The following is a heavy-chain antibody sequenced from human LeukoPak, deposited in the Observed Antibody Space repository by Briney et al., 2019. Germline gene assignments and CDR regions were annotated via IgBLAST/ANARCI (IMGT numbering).Heavy chain of an antibody. CDR1: GYTFTSYA. D-gene: IGHD1-26*01. Sequence: ASVKVSCKASGYTFTSYAMNWVRQAPGQGLEWMGWISAYNGHTKFAQKLQDRVTMTTDTSMNTAYMELRSLRSDDTAVYYCARDYSATYFDFWGQGTLVTVSS. CDR3: ARDYSATYFDF. CDR2: ISAYNGHT. J-gene: IGHJ4*02. V-gene: IGHV1-18*01.